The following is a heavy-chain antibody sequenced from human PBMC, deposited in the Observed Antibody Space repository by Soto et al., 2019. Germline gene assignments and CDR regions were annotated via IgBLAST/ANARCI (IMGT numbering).Heavy chain of an antibody. J-gene: IGHJ6*03. CDR1: GFTFSSYW. CDR3: ARSHYDFLGHYYYYLDV. Sequence: EVQLVESGGGLVQPGGSLRLSCAASGFTFSSYWMSWVRQAPGKGLEWVANIKQDGSEKYYVDSVKGRFTISRDNAKNSLYLQMNSLRAEDTALYYCARSHYDFLGHYYYYLDVWGKGTTVTVSS. D-gene: IGHD3-3*01. V-gene: IGHV3-7*01. CDR2: IKQDGSEK.